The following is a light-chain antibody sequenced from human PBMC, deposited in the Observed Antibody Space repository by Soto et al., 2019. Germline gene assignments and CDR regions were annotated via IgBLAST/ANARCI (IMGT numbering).Light chain of an antibody. V-gene: IGKV3-11*01. CDR2: DAS. J-gene: IGKJ5*01. CDR1: QSVSSY. CDR3: QQRSNWPPIT. Sequence: ILLTQSPATLSFSPGERATLSCRASQSVSSYLAWYQQKPGQAPRLLIYDASNRAAGIPARFSGSGSGTDFTLTISSLEPEDFAVYYCQQRSNWPPITFGQGTRLEIK.